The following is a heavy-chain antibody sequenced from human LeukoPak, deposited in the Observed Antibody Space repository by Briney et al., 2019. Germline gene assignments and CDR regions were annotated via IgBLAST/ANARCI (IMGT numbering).Heavy chain of an antibody. CDR2: ISGSSSAI. D-gene: IGHD6-19*01. J-gene: IGHJ6*03. V-gene: IGHV3-48*01. CDR3: ARQWPEYYMDV. CDR1: GFTFSTYS. Sequence: GGSLRLSCAASGFTFSTYSMNWVRQAPGKGLEWVSYISGSSSAIYYADSVKGRFTISGDSAKNSLYLQMNSLRAEDTALYYCARQWPEYYMDVWGKGTTVTVSS.